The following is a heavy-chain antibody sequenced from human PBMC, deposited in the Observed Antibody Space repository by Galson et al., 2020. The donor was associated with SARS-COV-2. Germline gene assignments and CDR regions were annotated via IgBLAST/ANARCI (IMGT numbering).Heavy chain of an antibody. CDR2: ISGDGNLK. CDR3: ARARSFFMLAMPVRATEFCQL. Sequence: GESLKISCEASGFTFSNFGMHWVRQAPGKGLEWMAVISGDGNLKKYADSVKGRFTVSRDNSKRTLYLQMSSLGSEDTALYYCARARSFFMLAMPVRATEFCQLWGQGTMVIVSS. D-gene: IGHD3-16*01. V-gene: IGHV3-30*03. CDR1: GFTFSNFG. J-gene: IGHJ1*01.